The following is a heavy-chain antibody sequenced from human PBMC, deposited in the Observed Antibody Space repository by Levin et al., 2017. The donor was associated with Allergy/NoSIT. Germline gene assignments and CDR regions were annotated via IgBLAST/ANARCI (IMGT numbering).Heavy chain of an antibody. CDR2: IYPGDSDT. CDR1: GYSFTSYW. Sequence: KRGESLKISCQGSGYSFTSYWIGWVRQMPGKGLEWMGIIYPGDSDTSYSPSFQGQVTIPADKSISTSYLQWSSLKASETAIYYCARRGTRNYYYYMDVWGKGTTVTVSS. D-gene: IGHD1-1*01. CDR3: ARRGTRNYYYYMDV. V-gene: IGHV5-51*01. J-gene: IGHJ6*03.